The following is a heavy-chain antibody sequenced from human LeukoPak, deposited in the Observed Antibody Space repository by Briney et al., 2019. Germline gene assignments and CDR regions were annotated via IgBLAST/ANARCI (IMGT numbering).Heavy chain of an antibody. J-gene: IGHJ3*02. V-gene: IGHV1-69*13. CDR1: GGTFSSYA. CDR3: ARATTSYRGYVRRDAFDI. D-gene: IGHD5-12*01. CDR2: IIPIFGTA. Sequence: ASVKVSCKASGGTFSSYAISWVRQAPGQGLEWMGGIIPIFGTANYAQKFQGRVTITADESTSTAYMELSSLRSEDTAVYYCARATTSYRGYVRRDAFDIWGQGTMVPVSS.